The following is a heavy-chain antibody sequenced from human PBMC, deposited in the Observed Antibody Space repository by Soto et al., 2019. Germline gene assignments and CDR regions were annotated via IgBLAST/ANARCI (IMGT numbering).Heavy chain of an antibody. CDR2: IYSGGST. CDR1: GFTVSSNY. Sequence: EVQLVESGGGLVQPGGSLRLSCAASGFTVSSNYMSWVRQAPGKGLEWVSVIYSGGSTYYADSVKGRFTISRDNSKNTLYLQMNSLRAEDTAVYYCATKAPMLWWQINYWYFDLWGRGTLVTVSS. V-gene: IGHV3-66*01. CDR3: ATKAPMLWWQINYWYFDL. D-gene: IGHD2-21*01. J-gene: IGHJ2*01.